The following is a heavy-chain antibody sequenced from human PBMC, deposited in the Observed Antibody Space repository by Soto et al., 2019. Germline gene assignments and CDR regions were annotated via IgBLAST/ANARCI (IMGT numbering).Heavy chain of an antibody. CDR2: ISYDGSNK. CDR1: GFTFSSYA. V-gene: IGHV3-30-3*01. J-gene: IGHJ4*02. D-gene: IGHD3-3*01. CDR3: ARDSQGYYDFWSGYPDY. Sequence: GGSLRLSCAASGFTFSSYAMHWVRQAPGKGLEWVAVISYDGSNKYYADSVKGRFTISRDNSKNTLYLQMNSLRAEDTAVYYCARDSQGYYDFWSGYPDYWGQGTLVTVSS.